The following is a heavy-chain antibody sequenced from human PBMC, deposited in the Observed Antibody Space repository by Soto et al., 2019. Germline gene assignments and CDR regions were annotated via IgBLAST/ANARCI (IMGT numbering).Heavy chain of an antibody. CDR1: GFPFRSYG. CDR3: AKSTGCSGGICN. CDR2: ITGSGGGT. D-gene: IGHD2-15*01. V-gene: IGHV3-23*04. Sequence: VQLVESGGGVVQPGGSLRLSCEGSGFPFRSYGIHWVRQAPGKGLEWLAITGSGGGTYYADSVKGRFAISRDNSKNTLYLQMDSLRAGDTAVYYCAKSTGCSGGICNWGQGTQVTVSS. J-gene: IGHJ4*02.